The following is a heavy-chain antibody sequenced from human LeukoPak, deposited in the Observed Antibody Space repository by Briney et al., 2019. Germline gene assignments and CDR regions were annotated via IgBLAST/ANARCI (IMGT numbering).Heavy chain of an antibody. CDR3: ARVVVGATTYEAFDI. Sequence: GGSLRLSCAASGFTFSSYGMHWVRQAPGKGLEWVAFIRYDGSNKYYADSVKGRFTISRDNSKNTLYLQMNSLRAEDTAVYYCARVVVGATTYEAFDIWGQGTMVTVSS. D-gene: IGHD1-26*01. CDR2: IRYDGSNK. J-gene: IGHJ3*02. V-gene: IGHV3-30*02. CDR1: GFTFSSYG.